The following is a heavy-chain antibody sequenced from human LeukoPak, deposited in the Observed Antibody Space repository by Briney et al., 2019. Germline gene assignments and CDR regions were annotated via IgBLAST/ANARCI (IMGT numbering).Heavy chain of an antibody. CDR3: ARDNVLGYCSSTSCQYYYYYGMDV. CDR2: INPSGGST. D-gene: IGHD2-2*01. Sequence: ASVKVSCKAYGYTFTSYYMHWVRQAPGQGLEWMGIINPSGGSTSYAQKFQGRVTMTRDTSTSTVYMELSSLRSEDTAVYYCARDNVLGYCSSTSCQYYYYYGMDVWGQGTTVTVSS. V-gene: IGHV1-46*01. CDR1: GYTFTSYY. J-gene: IGHJ6*02.